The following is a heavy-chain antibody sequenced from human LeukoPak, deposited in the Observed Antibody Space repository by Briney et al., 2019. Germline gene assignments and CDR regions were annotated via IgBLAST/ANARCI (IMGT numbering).Heavy chain of an antibody. CDR3: AREYSSSSGRRAFDF. Sequence: SETLSLTCTVSGSSISSYYWNWIRQPPGKGLEWIGYIYYSGSTNYNPSLNSRVTTLVDTSKNQFSLRLSSVTAADTAVYYCAREYSSSSGRRAFDFWGQGTMVTVSS. J-gene: IGHJ3*01. CDR2: IYYSGST. V-gene: IGHV4-59*08. CDR1: GSSISSYY. D-gene: IGHD6-6*01.